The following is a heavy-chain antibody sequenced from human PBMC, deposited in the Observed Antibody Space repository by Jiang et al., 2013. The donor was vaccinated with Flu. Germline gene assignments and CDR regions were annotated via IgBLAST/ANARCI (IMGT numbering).Heavy chain of an antibody. CDR3: ARDVPLTGYRIFDY. CDR2: IYFSGST. D-gene: IGHD7-27*01. Sequence: LLKPSETLSLTCTVSGGSVSSGSYYWSWIRQPPGKGLEWIGYIYFSGSTNYNPSLKSRVTISVDTSKNQFSLNLSSVTAADTAVYYCARDVPLTGYRIFDYWGQGTLVTVSS. J-gene: IGHJ4*02. CDR1: GGSVSSGSYY. V-gene: IGHV4-61*01.